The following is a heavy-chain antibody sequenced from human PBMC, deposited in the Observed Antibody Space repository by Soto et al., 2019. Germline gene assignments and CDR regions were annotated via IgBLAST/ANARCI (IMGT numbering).Heavy chain of an antibody. V-gene: IGHV2-5*02. CDR1: GFSLRNSGVG. D-gene: IGHD4-17*01. J-gene: IGHJ4*02. CDR3: AHMTTGGFYFDY. CDR2: IYWDDDK. Sequence: QITLKESGPTLVKPTQTLTLTCTFSGFSLRNSGVGVGWIRQPPGKALAWLALIYWDDDKRYSPSLKSRLTITKDTSKHQVVLTMTNMDHVDTATYYCAHMTTGGFYFDYWGQGTLVTVSS.